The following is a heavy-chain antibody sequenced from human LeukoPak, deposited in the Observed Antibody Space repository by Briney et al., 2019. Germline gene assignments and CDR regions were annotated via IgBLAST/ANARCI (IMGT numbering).Heavy chain of an antibody. CDR1: GFIGSNNY. J-gene: IGHJ1*01. CDR3: AREASGSYFHH. Sequence: GGSLRRSCAASGFIGSNNYMSWVRQAPGKGLEWVSVLHSGGSTYYADSVKGRFTISRDNSKNTVYLQMNRLRAEDTAVYYCAREASGSYFHHWGQGTLVTVSS. D-gene: IGHD1-26*01. V-gene: IGHV3-53*01. CDR2: LHSGGST.